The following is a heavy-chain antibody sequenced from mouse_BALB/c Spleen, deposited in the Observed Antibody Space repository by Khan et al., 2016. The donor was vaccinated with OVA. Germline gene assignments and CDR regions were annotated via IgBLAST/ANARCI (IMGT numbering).Heavy chain of an antibody. CDR2: IYPGTDNT. Sequence: QVQLQQSGAELVRPGTSVRLSCKTSGYIFTSYWIHWVKQRSGQGLEWIARIYPGTDNTYYNEKFKDKATLTADKSSSTAYLQLSSLKSEDSAVFFCAREEALYYLDYWGQGTTLTVSS. CDR1: GYIFTSYW. CDR3: AREEALYYLDY. D-gene: IGHD3-2*02. J-gene: IGHJ2*01. V-gene: IGHV1S132*01.